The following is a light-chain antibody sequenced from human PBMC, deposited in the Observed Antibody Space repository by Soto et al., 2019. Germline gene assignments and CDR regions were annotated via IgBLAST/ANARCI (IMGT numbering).Light chain of an antibody. CDR3: QQYNSYSIT. CDR2: DAS. J-gene: IGKJ5*01. Sequence: DIQMTQSPSTLSASVGDRVTITCRASQSISSWLAWYQQKPGKAPKLLIYDASSLESGIPSRFSGSGSGTEFTLTISSLQPDDCATYYCQQYNSYSITFGQGTRLDIK. V-gene: IGKV1-5*01. CDR1: QSISSW.